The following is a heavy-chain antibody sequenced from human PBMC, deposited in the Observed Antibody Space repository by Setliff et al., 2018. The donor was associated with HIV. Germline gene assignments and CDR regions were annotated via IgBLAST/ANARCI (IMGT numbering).Heavy chain of an antibody. V-gene: IGHV4-38-2*01. CDR1: GYSISSNFL. D-gene: IGHD2-21*02. Sequence: ASETLSLTCAVSGYSISSNFLWGWVRQPPGQGLKWIGSIHHAGRTYYNPSLKSRVRISLDTSKNQFSLKLSSVTAADTAVYYCARHDCGGNCDINWFDPWCQGTLFTVSS. J-gene: IGHJ5*02. CDR3: ARHDCGGNCDINWFDP. CDR2: IHHAGRT.